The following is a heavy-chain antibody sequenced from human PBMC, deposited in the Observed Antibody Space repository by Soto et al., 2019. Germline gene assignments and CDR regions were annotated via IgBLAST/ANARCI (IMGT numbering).Heavy chain of an antibody. D-gene: IGHD3-22*01. Sequence: QVQLVESGGGVVQPGRSLRLSCAASGFTFSSYGMHWVRQAPGKGLEWVAVIWYDGSNKYYADSVKGRFTISRDNSKNTLYLQMNSLRAEDTAVYYCAREGSAMIAAFDIWGQGTMVTVSS. J-gene: IGHJ3*02. CDR2: IWYDGSNK. CDR3: AREGSAMIAAFDI. CDR1: GFTFSSYG. V-gene: IGHV3-33*01.